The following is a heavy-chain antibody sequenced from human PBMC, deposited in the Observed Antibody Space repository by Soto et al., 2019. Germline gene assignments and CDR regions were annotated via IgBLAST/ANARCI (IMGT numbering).Heavy chain of an antibody. Sequence: GGSLRLSCAASGFTLSDSYIDWVRQAPGKGLEWVGRSRDRASGYSTIYAASVKGRFATSRDDSNNLVYLQMNSLRVEDSAVYYCAKDDSGSNTIDYWGLGTLVTVSS. J-gene: IGHJ4*02. CDR3: AKDDSGSNTIDY. CDR2: SRDRASGYST. D-gene: IGHD2-2*01. V-gene: IGHV3-72*01. CDR1: GFTLSDSY.